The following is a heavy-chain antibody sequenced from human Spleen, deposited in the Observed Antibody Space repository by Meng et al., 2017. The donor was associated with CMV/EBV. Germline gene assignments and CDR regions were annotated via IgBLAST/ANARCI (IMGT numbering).Heavy chain of an antibody. CDR2: ISAYNGNT. J-gene: IGHJ4*02. CDR1: GYTFTSYG. D-gene: IGHD5-18*01. V-gene: IGHV1-18*01. Sequence: GESLKISCKASGYTFTSYGISWVRQAPGQGLEWMGWISAYNGNTNYAQKLQGRVTMTTDTSTSTAYMELRSLRSDDTAVYYCASSGYSYGLYDYWGQGTLVTVSS. CDR3: ASSGYSYGLYDY.